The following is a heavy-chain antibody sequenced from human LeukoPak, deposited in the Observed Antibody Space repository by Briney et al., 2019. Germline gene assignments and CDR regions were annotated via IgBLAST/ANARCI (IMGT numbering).Heavy chain of an antibody. J-gene: IGHJ4*02. CDR1: GYTLTELS. V-gene: IGHV1-24*01. CDR2: FDPEDGET. D-gene: IGHD3-3*01. CDR3: ATTSMVDFWSGSPYYFDY. Sequence: GASVKVSCKVSGYTLTELSMHWVRQAPGKGLEWMGGFDPEDGETIYAQKFQGRVTMTEDTSTDTAYMELSSLRSKDTAVYYCATTSMVDFWSGSPYYFDYWGQGTLVTVSS.